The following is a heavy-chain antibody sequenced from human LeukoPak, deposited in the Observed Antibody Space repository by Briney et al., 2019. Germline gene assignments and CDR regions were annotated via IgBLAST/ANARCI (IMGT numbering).Heavy chain of an antibody. CDR2: ISSSSSYT. J-gene: IGHJ6*02. D-gene: IGHD2-15*01. Sequence: GGSLRLSCAASGFTFSDYYMSWIRQAPGKGLEWVSYISSSSSYTNYADSVKGRFTISRDNAKNSLYLQMNSLRAEDTAVYFCVRGYSFGPYGMDVWGQGTTVTVSS. V-gene: IGHV3-11*06. CDR3: VRGYSFGPYGMDV. CDR1: GFTFSDYY.